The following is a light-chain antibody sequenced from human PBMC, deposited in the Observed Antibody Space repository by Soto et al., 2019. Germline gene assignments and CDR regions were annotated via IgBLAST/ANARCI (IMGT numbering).Light chain of an antibody. CDR3: QQRSNWPPWT. V-gene: IGKV3-11*01. J-gene: IGKJ2*02. Sequence: EILLAQSPATLSLSPRERATRTCTASPSVSSDLAWYQQKPGQAPRLLIYDASNRATGIPARFSGSGSGTDFTLTISSLEPEDFAVYYCQQRSNWPPWTFGQGTKLEIK. CDR1: PSVSSD. CDR2: DAS.